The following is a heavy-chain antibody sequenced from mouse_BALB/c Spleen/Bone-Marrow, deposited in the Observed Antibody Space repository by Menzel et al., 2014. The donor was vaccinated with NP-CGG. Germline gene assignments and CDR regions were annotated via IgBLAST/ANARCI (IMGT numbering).Heavy chain of an antibody. V-gene: IGHV5-6*01. CDR1: GFTFSSYG. Sequence: EVKLMESGGDLVKPGGSLKVSCAASGFTFSSYGMSWVRQTPDKRLEWVATISSGGSYTYYPDSVKGRFTISRDNAKNTLSLQMSSLKSEDTAMYYCARLYDFGAWFAYWGQGTLVTVSA. CDR2: ISSGGSYT. CDR3: ARLYDFGAWFAY. J-gene: IGHJ3*01. D-gene: IGHD2-4*01.